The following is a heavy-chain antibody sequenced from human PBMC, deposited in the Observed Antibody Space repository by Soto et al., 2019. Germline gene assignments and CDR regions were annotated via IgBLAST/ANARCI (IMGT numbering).Heavy chain of an antibody. D-gene: IGHD1-1*01. CDR1: GFIFSSYA. Sequence: GGSLRLSCSASGFIFSSYAMHWVRQAPGKGLEYVSGVSSNGGSTYYADSVKGRFTISRDNSKNTLYLQMNSLRAEDTAVYYCARDRYPLDYWGQGTLVTVSS. CDR3: ARDRYPLDY. J-gene: IGHJ4*02. CDR2: VSSNGGST. V-gene: IGHV3-64*04.